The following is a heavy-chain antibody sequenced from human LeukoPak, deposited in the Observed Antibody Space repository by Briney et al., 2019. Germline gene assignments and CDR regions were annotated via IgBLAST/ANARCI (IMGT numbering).Heavy chain of an antibody. V-gene: IGHV3-66*01. Sequence: GGSLRLSCAASDFSVNTNFMNWVRQAPGKGLEWVSVILTSGTTYYSDSVKGRFTTSRDNSKNTLYLQMNSLRAEDTAVYYCARAQYYYGSGSYERDYWGQGTLVTVSS. CDR3: ARAQYYYGSGSYERDY. D-gene: IGHD3-10*01. CDR1: DFSVNTNF. J-gene: IGHJ4*02. CDR2: ILTSGTT.